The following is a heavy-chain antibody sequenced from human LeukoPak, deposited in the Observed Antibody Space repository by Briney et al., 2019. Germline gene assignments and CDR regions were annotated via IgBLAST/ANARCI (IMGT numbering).Heavy chain of an antibody. J-gene: IGHJ4*02. V-gene: IGHV3-23*01. CDR1: GFTFSSYA. D-gene: IGHD4-17*01. CDR2: ISGSGGST. CDR3: ARGEDYGDYYFDY. Sequence: GGSLRLSCAASGFTFSSYAMSWVRQAPGKGLEWVSAISGSGGSTYYADSVKGRFTISRDNSKNTLYLQMNSLRAEDTAVYYCARGEDYGDYYFDYWGQGTLVTVSS.